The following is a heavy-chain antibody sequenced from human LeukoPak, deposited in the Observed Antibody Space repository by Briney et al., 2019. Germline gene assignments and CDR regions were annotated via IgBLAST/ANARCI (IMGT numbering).Heavy chain of an antibody. V-gene: IGHV3-7*01. CDR1: GFTVSDYL. J-gene: IGHJ4*02. CDR2: IKHDGSAN. CDR3: SRAEDY. Sequence: GSLRLSFAASGFTVSDYLISLVRQAPGKGLEWVANIKHDGSANYYVDSVKGRFTISRDNAKNSLYLQMNSLRAEDTAVYYCSRAEDYWGQGTRVTVSS.